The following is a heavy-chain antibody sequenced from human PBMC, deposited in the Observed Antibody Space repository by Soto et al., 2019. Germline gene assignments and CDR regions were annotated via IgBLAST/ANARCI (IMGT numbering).Heavy chain of an antibody. Sequence: SQTLSLTCAISGDSVSDNSSAWNWIRHSPSRGLEWLGRTYDRSKWYNAYAASVKSRITVNPDTSKNQFYLHLNSVPPEDTAVYYCARVFPYYVSSDSYLDYWGQGARVTVSS. V-gene: IGHV6-1*01. CDR1: GDSVSDNSSA. CDR2: TYDRSKWYN. D-gene: IGHD3-16*01. J-gene: IGHJ4*02. CDR3: ARVFPYYVSSDSYLDY.